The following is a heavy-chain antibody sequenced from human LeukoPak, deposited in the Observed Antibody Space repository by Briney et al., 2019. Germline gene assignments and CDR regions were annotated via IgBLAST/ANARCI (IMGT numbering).Heavy chain of an antibody. J-gene: IGHJ4*02. CDR3: AKDLGIAAAGAPFDY. Sequence: SGGSLRLSCAASGFTFSSYAMSWVRQAPGKGLEWVSAISGSGGSTYYAGSVKGRFTISRDNSKNTLYLQMNSLRAEDTAVYYCAKDLGIAAAGAPFDYWGQGTLVTVSS. CDR2: ISGSGGST. CDR1: GFTFSSYA. V-gene: IGHV3-23*01. D-gene: IGHD6-13*01.